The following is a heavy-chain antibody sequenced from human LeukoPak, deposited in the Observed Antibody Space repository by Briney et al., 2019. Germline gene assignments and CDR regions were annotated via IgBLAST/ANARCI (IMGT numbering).Heavy chain of an antibody. D-gene: IGHD6-13*01. J-gene: IGHJ4*02. CDR1: GFTFSSYW. Sequence: GGSLRLSCAASGFTFSSYWMHWVRQAPGKGLVWVSRINSDGSSTNYADSVKGRFTISRGNAENTLYLQMNSLRAEDTAVYYCARTAAGLTLDFWGQGTLVTVSS. CDR2: INSDGSST. V-gene: IGHV3-74*01. CDR3: ARTAAGLTLDF.